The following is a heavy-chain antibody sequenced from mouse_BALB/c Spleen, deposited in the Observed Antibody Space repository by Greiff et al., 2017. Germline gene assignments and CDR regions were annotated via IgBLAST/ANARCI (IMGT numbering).Heavy chain of an antibody. Sequence: VHLVESGPGLVAPSQSLSITCTVSGFSLTGYGVNWVRQPPGKGLEWLGMIWGDGSTDYNSALKSRLSISKDNSKSQVFLKMNSLQTDDTARYYCARAYDGYSYAMDYWGQGTSVTVSS. CDR1: GFSLTGYG. D-gene: IGHD2-3*01. CDR2: IWGDGST. V-gene: IGHV2-6-7*01. CDR3: ARAYDGYSYAMDY. J-gene: IGHJ4*01.